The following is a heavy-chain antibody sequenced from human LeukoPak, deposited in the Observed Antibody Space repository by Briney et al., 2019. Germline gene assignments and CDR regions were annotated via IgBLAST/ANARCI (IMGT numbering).Heavy chain of an antibody. J-gene: IGHJ4*02. CDR3: ASIYGSGSYYKGLGPGVY. V-gene: IGHV1-2*02. Sequence: ASVKVSCKASGYTFSGYHMHWVRQAPGQGLEWMGWINPNSGDTNYAQNFQGRVTMTRDTSTSTAYMDLSRLRSDDTAVYYCASIYGSGSYYKGLGPGVYWGQGTPVTVSS. D-gene: IGHD3-10*01. CDR1: GYTFSGYH. CDR2: INPNSGDT.